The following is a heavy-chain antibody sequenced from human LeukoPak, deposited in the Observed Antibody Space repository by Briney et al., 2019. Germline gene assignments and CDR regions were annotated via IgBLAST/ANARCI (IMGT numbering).Heavy chain of an antibody. J-gene: IGHJ3*02. Sequence: PGGSLRLSCAASGFTFSNYSMSWVRQAPGKGLEWVADIRRSGSGTYYIDSVKGRFTISRDNSKNTLYLQMNSLRAEDTAVYYCESDFVEDVTAAGCGAFDIGGQGTVVIVTS. D-gene: IGHD2-15*01. CDR1: GFTFSNYS. V-gene: IGHV3-23*01. CDR2: IRRSGSGT. CDR3: ESDFVEDVTAAGCGAFDI.